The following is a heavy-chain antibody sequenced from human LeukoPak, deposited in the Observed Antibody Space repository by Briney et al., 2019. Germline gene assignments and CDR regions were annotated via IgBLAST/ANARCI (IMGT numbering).Heavy chain of an antibody. J-gene: IGHJ4*02. Sequence: GGSLRLSCAASGFNFGGFSMSWVRQVAGKGREWISYISSSGSTRYYADSVKGRFTISRDNAKNSLYLQMDRLRAEDTAVYYCARDNYSGSRYFDYWGQGTLVTVSS. CDR1: GFNFGGFS. CDR3: ARDNYSGSRYFDY. CDR2: ISSSGSTR. D-gene: IGHD1-26*01. V-gene: IGHV3-48*03.